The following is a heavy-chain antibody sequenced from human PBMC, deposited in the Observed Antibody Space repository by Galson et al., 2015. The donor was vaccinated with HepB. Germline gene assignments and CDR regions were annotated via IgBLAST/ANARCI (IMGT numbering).Heavy chain of an antibody. J-gene: IGHJ4*02. CDR2: IIPIFGTA. Sequence: SVKVSCKASGGTFSSYAISWVRQAPGQGLEWMGGIIPIFGTANYAQKFQGRVTITADESTSTAYMELSSLRSDDTAVYYCARDRGYGGNSGDYWGQGTLVTVSS. CDR1: GGTFSSYA. D-gene: IGHD4-23*01. CDR3: ARDRGYGGNSGDY. V-gene: IGHV1-69*13.